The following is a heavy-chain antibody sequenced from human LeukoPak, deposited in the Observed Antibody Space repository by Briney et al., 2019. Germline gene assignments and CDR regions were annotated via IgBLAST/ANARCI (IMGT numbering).Heavy chain of an antibody. CDR3: ARGPWRFGELLSYPLDY. Sequence: GGSLRLSCAASGFTFGSYAMSWVRQAPGKGLEWVSTISGSGGSPYYADSVKGRFTISRDNAKNSLYLQMNSLRAEDTAVYYCARGPWRFGELLSYPLDYWGQGTLVTVSS. D-gene: IGHD3-10*01. CDR2: ISGSGGSP. CDR1: GFTFGSYA. V-gene: IGHV3-23*01. J-gene: IGHJ4*02.